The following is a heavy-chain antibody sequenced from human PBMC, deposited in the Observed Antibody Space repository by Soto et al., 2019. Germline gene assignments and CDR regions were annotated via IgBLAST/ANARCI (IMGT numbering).Heavy chain of an antibody. V-gene: IGHV3-23*01. Sequence: EVQLLESGGGLVQPGGSLRLSCAASGFTFSSYAMSWVRQAPGKGLEWVSAVSGGGGSTYYAASVKGRFTISRDNSKNTLYLQMNSLRTEDTAVYYCAKPARPYRSGWTTLPTRHWGQGTLVTVSS. J-gene: IGHJ4*02. D-gene: IGHD6-19*01. CDR2: VSGGGGST. CDR1: GFTFSSYA. CDR3: AKPARPYRSGWTTLPTRH.